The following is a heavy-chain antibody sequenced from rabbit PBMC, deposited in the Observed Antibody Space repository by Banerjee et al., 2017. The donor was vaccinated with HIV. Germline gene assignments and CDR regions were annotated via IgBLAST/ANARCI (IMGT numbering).Heavy chain of an antibody. J-gene: IGHJ6*01. Sequence: QSLEESGGDLVKPGASPTLTCIASGVSFSGDSYMCWVRQAPGKGLEWIACIDTGSSGFTYYASWAKGRFTISKASSTTVTLQMTSLTAADTATYFCARDTSSSFSSYGMDLWGQGTLVTVS. CDR3: ARDTSSSFSSYGMDL. V-gene: IGHV1S40*01. D-gene: IGHD1-1*01. CDR2: IDTGSSGFT. CDR1: GVSFSGDSY.